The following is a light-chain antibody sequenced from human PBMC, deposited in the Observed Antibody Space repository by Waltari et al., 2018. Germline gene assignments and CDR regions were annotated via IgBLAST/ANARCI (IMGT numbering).Light chain of an antibody. CDR3: QHSYTSPWT. J-gene: IGKJ1*01. CDR1: EGIPSF. Sequence: DILMTQFPSSLSASVGDRVTITCRTSEGIPSFLNWYQQKPGKAPKLLICDASSLQSGVPARFSGSGSGTDFVLTISSLQPEDSATYYCQHSYTSPWTFGQGTKVEIK. V-gene: IGKV1-39*01. CDR2: DAS.